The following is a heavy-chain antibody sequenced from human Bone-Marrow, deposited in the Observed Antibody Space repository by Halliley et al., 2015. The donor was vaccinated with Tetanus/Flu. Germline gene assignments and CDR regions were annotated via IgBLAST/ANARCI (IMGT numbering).Heavy chain of an antibody. J-gene: IGHJ4*02. Sequence: TLSLTCTVSGDSISSGYYWGWIRQPPGKGLEWIGNIYHSGSTSYNPSLKSRLTISVDTSKNQFSLKLTSVTAADTAVYYCARGGSVVVTAPFDYWGQGTLVTVSS. CDR3: ARGGSVVVTAPFDY. CDR2: IYHSGST. CDR1: GDSISSGYY. D-gene: IGHD2-21*02. V-gene: IGHV4-38-2*02.